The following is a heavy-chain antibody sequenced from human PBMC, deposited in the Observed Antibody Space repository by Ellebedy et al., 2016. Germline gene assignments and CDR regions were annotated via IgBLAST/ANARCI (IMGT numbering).Heavy chain of an antibody. CDR1: GFTFSSFG. CDR3: AKSVRGVLYTSDY. CDR2: ISGSGGST. D-gene: IGHD5/OR15-5a*01. J-gene: IGHJ4*02. V-gene: IGHV3-23*01. Sequence: GESLKISXAASGFTFSSFGMSWVRQAPGKGLNWVSGISGSGGSTWYADSVKGRFTISRDNSKNTLYLQMDSLRAEDTAIYYCAKSVRGVLYTSDYWGQGTPVTVSS.